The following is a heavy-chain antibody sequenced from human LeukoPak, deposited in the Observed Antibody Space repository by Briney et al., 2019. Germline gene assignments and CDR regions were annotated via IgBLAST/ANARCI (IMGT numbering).Heavy chain of an antibody. J-gene: IGHJ4*02. CDR3: ARDQVVAASVLSIDY. CDR2: ISAYNGNT. CDR1: GYTFTSYG. Sequence: GASVKVSCKASGYTFTSYGISWVRQAPGQGLEWMGWISAYNGNTNYAQKLQGRVTMTTDTATSTAYMELRSLRSDDTAVYYCARDQVVAASVLSIDYWGQGTLVTVSP. D-gene: IGHD2-15*01. V-gene: IGHV1-18*01.